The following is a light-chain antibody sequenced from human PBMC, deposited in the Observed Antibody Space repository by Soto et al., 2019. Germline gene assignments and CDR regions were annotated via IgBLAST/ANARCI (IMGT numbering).Light chain of an antibody. J-gene: IGKJ2*01. CDR1: QSIGNW. Sequence: DIQMTQSPSTLSASEGDRVTITCRASQSIGNWLAWYQQKTGKAPKLLIYKASILQSGVPARFSGSGSGTEFTLTISSLQPDDFATYYCQQYDSYLYTFGQGTKLEIK. CDR2: KAS. V-gene: IGKV1-5*03. CDR3: QQYDSYLYT.